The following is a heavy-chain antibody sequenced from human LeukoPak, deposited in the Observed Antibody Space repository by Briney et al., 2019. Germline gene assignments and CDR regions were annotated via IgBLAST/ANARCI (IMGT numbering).Heavy chain of an antibody. V-gene: IGHV4-34*01. CDR2: INHSGST. D-gene: IGHD3-9*01. Sequence: PSETLSLTCAVYGGSFSGYYWSWIRQPPGKGLEWIGEINHSGSTNYNPSLKSRVTISVYTSKNQFSLKLSSVTAADTAVYYCARHSKVLRYFDWSSYYFDYWGQGTLVTVSS. J-gene: IGHJ4*02. CDR1: GGSFSGYY. CDR3: ARHSKVLRYFDWSSYYFDY.